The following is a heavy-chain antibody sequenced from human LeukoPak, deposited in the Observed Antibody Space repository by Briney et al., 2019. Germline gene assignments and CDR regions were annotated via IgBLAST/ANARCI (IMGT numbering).Heavy chain of an antibody. Sequence: SETLSLTCAVSGGSISSSSYYWGWIRQPPGKGLEWIGSIYYSGSTYYNPSLKSRVTISVDTSKNQFSLKLSSVTAADTAVYYCARQRIVGAIDYWGQGTLVTVSS. V-gene: IGHV4-39*01. D-gene: IGHD1-26*01. CDR1: GGSISSSSYY. J-gene: IGHJ4*02. CDR2: IYYSGST. CDR3: ARQRIVGAIDY.